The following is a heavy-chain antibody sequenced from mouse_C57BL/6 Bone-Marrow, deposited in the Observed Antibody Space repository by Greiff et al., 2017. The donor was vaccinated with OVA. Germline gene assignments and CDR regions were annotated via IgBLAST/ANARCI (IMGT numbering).Heavy chain of an antibody. CDR3: ARGEGYYYGVSYAMDY. Sequence: VQLQQSGAELARPGASVKLSCKASGYTFTSYGISWVKQRTGQGLEWIGNIYPSDSETHYNQKFKDKATLTVDKSSSTAYMQLSSLTSEDSAVYYCARGEGYYYGVSYAMDYWGQGTSVTVSS. D-gene: IGHD1-1*01. V-gene: IGHV1-61*01. CDR1: GYTFTSYG. J-gene: IGHJ4*01. CDR2: IYPSDSET.